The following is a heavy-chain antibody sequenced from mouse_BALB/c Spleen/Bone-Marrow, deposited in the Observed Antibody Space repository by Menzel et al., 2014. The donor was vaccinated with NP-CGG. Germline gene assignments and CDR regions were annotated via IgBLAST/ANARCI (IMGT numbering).Heavy chain of an antibody. CDR3: VRSYDSYAMAF. CDR2: ISSGSSTI. J-gene: IGHJ4*01. CDR1: GFTFSSFG. Sequence: EVKLMESGGGLAQPGGSRELSCAASGFTFSSFGMHWVRQAPEKGLEWVAYISSGSSTIYYADTVKGRFTISRDNPKNTLFLQMTSLRSEDTAMYYCVRSYDSYAMAFWGQGTSVTVSS. D-gene: IGHD2-10*02. V-gene: IGHV5-17*02.